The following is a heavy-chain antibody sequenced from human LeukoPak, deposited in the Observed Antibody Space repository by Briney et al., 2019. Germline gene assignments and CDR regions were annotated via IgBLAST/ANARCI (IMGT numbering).Heavy chain of an antibody. V-gene: IGHV1-69*01. CDR3: ARDSSSSSAFDI. Sequence: SVKVSCKASGGTFSSYAISWVRQASGQGLEWMGGIIPIFGTANYAQKFRGRVTITADESTSTAYMELSSLRSEDTAVYYCARDSSSSSAFDIWGQGTMVTVSS. D-gene: IGHD6-13*01. CDR1: GGTFSSYA. CDR2: IIPIFGTA. J-gene: IGHJ3*02.